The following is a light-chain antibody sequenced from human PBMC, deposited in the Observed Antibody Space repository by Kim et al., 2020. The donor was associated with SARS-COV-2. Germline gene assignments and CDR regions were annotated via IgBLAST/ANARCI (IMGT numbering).Light chain of an antibody. Sequence: HSITIPCTGTSSDVGNYNYVSWYQHHPGDAPKVMIYDVTKRPSGVSNRFFGSKSGNTASLTISGLQTEDEADYYCCSYASSGTLIFGGGTQLTVL. CDR3: CSYASSGTLI. J-gene: IGLJ2*01. V-gene: IGLV2-14*03. CDR1: SSDVGNYNY. CDR2: DVT.